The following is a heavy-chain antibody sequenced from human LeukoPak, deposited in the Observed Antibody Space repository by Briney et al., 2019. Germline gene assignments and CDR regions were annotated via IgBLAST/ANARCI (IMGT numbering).Heavy chain of an antibody. J-gene: IGHJ5*02. V-gene: IGHV4-38-2*02. CDR2: IYHSGST. D-gene: IGHD6-13*01. CDR1: GYSLSSGYF. CDR3: ARMFRSSWYINWFDP. Sequence: SETLSLTCTVSGYSLSSGYFWGWTRQPPGKGLEWIGSIYHSGSTSYNPSLKSRLTISVDTSKNQFSLKLNFVTAADTAMYYCARMFRSSWYINWFDPWGQGTLVTVSS.